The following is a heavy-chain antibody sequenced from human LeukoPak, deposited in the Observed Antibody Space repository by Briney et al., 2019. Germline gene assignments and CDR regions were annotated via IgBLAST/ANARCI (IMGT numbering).Heavy chain of an antibody. J-gene: IGHJ3*02. V-gene: IGHV3-9*01. CDR3: AKALRYYYDSSGSRKNDAFDI. D-gene: IGHD3-22*01. CDR1: GFTFDDYA. Sequence: GGSLRLSCAASGFTFDDYAMHWVRQAPGKGLEWVSGISWNSGSIGYADSVKGRFTISRDNAKNSLYLQMNSLRAEDTALYYCAKALRYYYDSSGSRKNDAFDIWGQGTMVTVSS. CDR2: ISWNSGSI.